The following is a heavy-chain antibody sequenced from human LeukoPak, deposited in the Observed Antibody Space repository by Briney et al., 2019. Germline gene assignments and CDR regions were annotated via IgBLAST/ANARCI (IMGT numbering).Heavy chain of an antibody. Sequence: SETLSLTCAVYGGSLSGYYWSWIRQPPGKGLEWIGEINHSGSTNYNPSLKSRDTISVDTSKNQFSLKLSSVPAADTAVYYCARGSPGGSYYNYWGRGTLVSVSS. V-gene: IGHV4-34*01. CDR3: ARGSPGGSYYNY. CDR1: GGSLSGYY. D-gene: IGHD1-26*01. J-gene: IGHJ4*02. CDR2: INHSGST.